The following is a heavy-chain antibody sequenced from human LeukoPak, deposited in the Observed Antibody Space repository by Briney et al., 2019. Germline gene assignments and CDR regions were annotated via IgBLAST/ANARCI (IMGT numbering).Heavy chain of an antibody. J-gene: IGHJ4*02. V-gene: IGHV4-59*01. Sequence: SETLSLTCTVSGGSISSYYWSWIRQPPGKGLEWIGYIYYSGSTNYNPSLKSRVTISVDTSKNQFSLKLSSVTAADTAVYYCARVYGDPGYFDYWGQGTLVTVSS. D-gene: IGHD4-17*01. CDR2: IYYSGST. CDR3: ARVYGDPGYFDY. CDR1: GGSISSYY.